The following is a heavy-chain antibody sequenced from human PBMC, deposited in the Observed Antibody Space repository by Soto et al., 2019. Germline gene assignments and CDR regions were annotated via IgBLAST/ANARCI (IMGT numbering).Heavy chain of an antibody. CDR2: IIPIFGTA. J-gene: IGHJ6*02. CDR1: GGTFGSYA. V-gene: IGHV1-69*13. D-gene: IGHD3-22*01. Sequence: VASVKVSCKASGGTFGSYAISWVRQAPGQGLEWMGGIIPIFGTANYAQKFQGRVTITADESTSTAYMELSSLRSEDTAVYYCARDERYYYDSSGYYPFGGYYYYGMDVWGQGTTVTVSS. CDR3: ARDERYYYDSSGYYPFGGYYYYGMDV.